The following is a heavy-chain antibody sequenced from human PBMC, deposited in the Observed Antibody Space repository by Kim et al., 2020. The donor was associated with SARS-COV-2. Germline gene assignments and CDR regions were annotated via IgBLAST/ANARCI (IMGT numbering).Heavy chain of an antibody. V-gene: IGHV2-70*01. D-gene: IGHD6-13*01. Sequence: YYITSLKTRLTISKDTSKNQVVLTMTNMDPVDTATYYCARMRAGIAAADYWGQGTLVTVSS. J-gene: IGHJ4*02. CDR3: ARMRAGIAAADY.